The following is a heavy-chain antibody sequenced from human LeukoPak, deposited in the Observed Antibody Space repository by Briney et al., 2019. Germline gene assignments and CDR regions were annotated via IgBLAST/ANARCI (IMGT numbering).Heavy chain of an antibody. V-gene: IGHV4-59*01. J-gene: IGHJ6*03. CDR3: ARGPRYNWNYGWYMDV. D-gene: IGHD1-7*01. Sequence: SETLSLTCTVSGGSISSYYWSWIRQPPGKGLEWIGYIYYSGSTNYNPSLKSQVTISVDTSKNQFSLRLSSVTAADTAVYYCARGPRYNWNYGWYMDVWGKGTTVTVSS. CDR1: GGSISSYY. CDR2: IYYSGST.